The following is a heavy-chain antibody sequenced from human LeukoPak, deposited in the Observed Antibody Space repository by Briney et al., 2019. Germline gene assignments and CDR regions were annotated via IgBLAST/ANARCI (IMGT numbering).Heavy chain of an antibody. J-gene: IGHJ3*02. CDR2: IYYSGST. CDR1: AGSISSGDYY. Sequence: ASQTLSLTCTVSAGSISSGDYYWSWIRQPPGKGLEWIGYIYYSGSTYYNPSLKSRVTISVDTSKNQFSLKLSSVSAADTAVYYCARYGWYCSGGSCYFDIWGQGTMVTVSS. D-gene: IGHD2-15*01. CDR3: ARYGWYCSGGSCYFDI. V-gene: IGHV4-30-4*08.